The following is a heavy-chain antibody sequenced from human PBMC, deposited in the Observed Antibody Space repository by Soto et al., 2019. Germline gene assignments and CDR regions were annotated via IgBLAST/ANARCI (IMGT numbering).Heavy chain of an antibody. CDR1: GDSVSSNSAA. Sequence: SPTLSLTCAISGDSVSSNSAAWNWIRQSPSRGLEWLGRTYYRSKWYNDYAVSVKSRITINPDTSKNQFSLQLNSVTPEDTAVYYCARDPYCSGGSCYDTIDAFDIWGQGTMVTVSS. CDR3: ARDPYCSGGSCYDTIDAFDI. CDR2: TYYRSKWYN. V-gene: IGHV6-1*01. J-gene: IGHJ3*02. D-gene: IGHD2-15*01.